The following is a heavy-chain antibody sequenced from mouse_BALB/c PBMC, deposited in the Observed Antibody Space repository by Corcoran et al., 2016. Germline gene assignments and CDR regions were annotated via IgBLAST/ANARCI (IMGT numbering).Heavy chain of an antibody. J-gene: IGHJ4*01. V-gene: IGHV9-3-1*01. Sequence: QIQLVQSGPELKKPGETVKISCKASGYTFTNSGINWVKQAPGKGLKWMGWINTYTGEPTYADDFKGRFAFSLETSASTAYLQINNLKNEDTATYFCAREYYAMDNWGQGTSVTVSS. CDR2: INTYTGEP. CDR3: AREYYAMDN. CDR1: GYTFTNSG.